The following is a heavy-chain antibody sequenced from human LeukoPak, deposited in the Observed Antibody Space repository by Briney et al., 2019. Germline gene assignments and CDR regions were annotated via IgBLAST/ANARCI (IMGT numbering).Heavy chain of an antibody. V-gene: IGHV1-18*01. J-gene: IGHJ6*02. CDR2: ISAYNGNT. D-gene: IGHD2-15*01. CDR1: GYTFTSYG. CDR3: ASATREYCSGGSCYSSSYYGMDV. Sequence: GASVKVSCKASGYTFTSYGVSWVRQAPGQGLEWMGWISAYNGNTNYAQKLQGRVTMTTDTSTSTDYMELTSLRSDDTVVYYCASATREYCSGGSCYSSSYYGMDVWGQGTTVTVSS.